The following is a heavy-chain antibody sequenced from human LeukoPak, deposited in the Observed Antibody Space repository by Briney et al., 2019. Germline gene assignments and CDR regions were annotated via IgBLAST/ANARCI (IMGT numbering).Heavy chain of an antibody. Sequence: PGGSLRLSCSASGFTFDYYAMHWVRQPPGKGLEWVAAITWNSDHRVYADSVKGRFTISRDNARNSLYLQMNRLRPEDTALYYCAKGGPYYDYPTDSWGQGTLVTVSS. J-gene: IGHJ4*02. CDR3: AKGGPYYDYPTDS. CDR2: ITWNSDHR. D-gene: IGHD3-22*01. V-gene: IGHV3-9*01. CDR1: GFTFDYYA.